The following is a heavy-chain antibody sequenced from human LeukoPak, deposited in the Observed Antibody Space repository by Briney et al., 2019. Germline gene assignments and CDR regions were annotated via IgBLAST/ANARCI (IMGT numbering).Heavy chain of an antibody. D-gene: IGHD6-13*01. Sequence: PGASLKISCKGSGYRFTNYWIGWVRQMPGKGLEWMGIINPGDSDTRYSPSFQGQVTISADKSISTAYLQWSSLKASDTAMYYCARLAGSSWSDFDYWGQGTLVTVSS. CDR2: INPGDSDT. V-gene: IGHV5-51*01. CDR3: ARLAGSSWSDFDY. CDR1: GYRFTNYW. J-gene: IGHJ4*02.